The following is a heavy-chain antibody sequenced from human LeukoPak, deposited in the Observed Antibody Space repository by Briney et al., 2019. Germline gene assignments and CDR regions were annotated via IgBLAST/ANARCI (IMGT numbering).Heavy chain of an antibody. D-gene: IGHD1-26*01. CDR1: RFTFSSYS. J-gene: IGHJ4*02. CDR3: ARGSSGSYFYFDY. CDR2: ISSSSSTI. Sequence: TGGSLRLSCAASRFTFSSYSMNWVRQAPGKGLEWVSYISSSSSTIYYADSVKGRFTISRDNAKNSLYLQMNSLRVEDTALYYCARGSSGSYFYFDYWGQGNVVTVSS. V-gene: IGHV3-48*01.